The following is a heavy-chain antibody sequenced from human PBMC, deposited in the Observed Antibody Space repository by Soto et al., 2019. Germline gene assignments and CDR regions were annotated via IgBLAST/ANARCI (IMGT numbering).Heavy chain of an antibody. Sequence: ASVKVSCKASGYTFTSYAMHWVRQAPGQRLEWMGWINAGNGNTKYSQKFQGRVTITRDTSASTAYMELSSLRSEDTAVYYGASPGDSIGWYILDYWGEGTLVTVRS. D-gene: IGHD6-19*01. J-gene: IGHJ4*02. CDR1: GYTFTSYA. V-gene: IGHV1-3*01. CDR3: ASPGDSIGWYILDY. CDR2: INAGNGNT.